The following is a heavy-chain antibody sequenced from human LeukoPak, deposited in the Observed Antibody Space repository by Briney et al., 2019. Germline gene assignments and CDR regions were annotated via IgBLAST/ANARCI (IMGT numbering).Heavy chain of an antibody. CDR1: GYTFTGDY. D-gene: IGHD6-13*01. V-gene: IGHV1-2*02. Sequence: ASVKVSCKASGYTFTGDYMHWVRQAPGLGLEWMGWINPNSGGTNYAQKFQGRVTMTRDTSISTAYMELSRLRSDDTAVYYCARPVSGDGTAAAQFDYWGQGTLVTVSS. J-gene: IGHJ4*02. CDR3: ARPVSGDGTAAAQFDY. CDR2: INPNSGGT.